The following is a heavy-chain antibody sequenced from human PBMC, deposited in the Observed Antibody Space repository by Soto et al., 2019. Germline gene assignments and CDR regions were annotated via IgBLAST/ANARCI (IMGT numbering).Heavy chain of an antibody. Sequence: ASVKISCKAAGYPFTSYDINWVRQATEQGLEWMGWMNPDSGNTGYAQKFEGRVTMTRNTSIRTAYMELSSLRSEDTAVYYCARGGHLDDILTGHDAFDIWGQGTMVTVSS. J-gene: IGHJ3*02. CDR2: MNPDSGNT. CDR1: GYPFTSYD. D-gene: IGHD3-9*01. V-gene: IGHV1-8*01. CDR3: ARGGHLDDILTGHDAFDI.